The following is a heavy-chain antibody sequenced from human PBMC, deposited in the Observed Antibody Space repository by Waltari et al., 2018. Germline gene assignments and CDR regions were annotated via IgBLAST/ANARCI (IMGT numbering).Heavy chain of an antibody. D-gene: IGHD2-2*01. J-gene: IGHJ4*02. Sequence: EVQLVESGGVVVQPGGSLELSCAASGFTFDDYAIHWVRQAPGKGLEWVSLISWDGGSTYYADSVKGRFTISRDNSKNSLYLQMNSLRAEDTALYYCGVHCSSTSCLVDYWGQGTLVTVSS. V-gene: IGHV3-43D*04. CDR1: GFTFDDYA. CDR3: GVHCSSTSCLVDY. CDR2: ISWDGGST.